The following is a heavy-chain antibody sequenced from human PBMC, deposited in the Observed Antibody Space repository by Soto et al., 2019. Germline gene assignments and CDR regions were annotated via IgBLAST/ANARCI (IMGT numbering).Heavy chain of an antibody. CDR2: ISGSGGST. D-gene: IGHD4-17*01. CDR1: GFTFSSYA. V-gene: IGHV3-23*01. J-gene: IGHJ5*02. CDR3: AKCSVTTVTTEWFDP. Sequence: GGSLRLSCAASGFTFSSYAMSWVRQAPGKGLEWVSAISGSGGSTYYADSVKGRFTISRDNSKNTLYPQMNSLRAEDTGVYYCAKCSVTTVTTEWFDPWGQGTLVTVSS.